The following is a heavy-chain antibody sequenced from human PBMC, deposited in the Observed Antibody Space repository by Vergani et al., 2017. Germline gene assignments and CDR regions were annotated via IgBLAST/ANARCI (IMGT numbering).Heavy chain of an antibody. CDR2: ISGSGGST. D-gene: IGHD1-1*01. Sequence: EVQLFESGGGLVQPGGSLRLSCAASGFTFSSYAMSWVRQAPGKGLEWVSAISGSGGSTYYADSVKGRFTISRDNSKNTLYLQMNSLRAEDTAVYYCAKGPIETYNGNQGGASWFDPWGQRSLVTVSS. CDR1: GFTFSSYA. CDR3: AKGPIETYNGNQGGASWFDP. V-gene: IGHV3-23*01. J-gene: IGHJ5*02.